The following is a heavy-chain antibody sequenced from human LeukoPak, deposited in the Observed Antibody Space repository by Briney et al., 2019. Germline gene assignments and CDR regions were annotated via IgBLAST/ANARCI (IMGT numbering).Heavy chain of an antibody. CDR3: ARIEQLVPLFDAFDI. D-gene: IGHD6-13*01. J-gene: IGHJ3*02. Sequence: PSETLSLTCTVSGGSISSYYWSWIRQPPGKGLEWIGYIYYSGSTNYNPSLKSRVTISVDTSKSQFSLKLSSVTAADTAVYYCARIEQLVPLFDAFDIWGQGTMVTVSS. CDR1: GGSISSYY. CDR2: IYYSGST. V-gene: IGHV4-59*01.